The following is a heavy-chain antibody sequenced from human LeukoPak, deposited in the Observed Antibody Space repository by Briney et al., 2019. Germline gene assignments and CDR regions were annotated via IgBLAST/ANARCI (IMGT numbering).Heavy chain of an antibody. V-gene: IGHV3-48*03. D-gene: IGHD4-23*01. Sequence: PGGSLRLSCAASGFTFSSYAMNWVRQAPGKGLEWVSYISSSGSTIYYADSVKGRFTISRDNAKNSLNLQMNSLRVEDTAVYYCARDGVTFDFWGQGTLVTVSS. CDR3: ARDGVTFDF. CDR1: GFTFSSYA. J-gene: IGHJ4*02. CDR2: ISSSGSTI.